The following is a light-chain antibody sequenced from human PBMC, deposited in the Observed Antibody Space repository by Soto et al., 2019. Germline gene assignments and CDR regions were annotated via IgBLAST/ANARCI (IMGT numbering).Light chain of an antibody. Sequence: VLTQSPDTLSLSPGDRATLSCRANQRASRQYLSWYQQRPGQPPRLLIYSVSMRADGVPDRFSGSGSGSEVTLTINSLEPEEFAVYYCQEFDSLQWTFGQGTK. V-gene: IGKV3-20*01. CDR2: SVS. CDR1: QRASRQY. CDR3: QEFDSLQWT. J-gene: IGKJ1*01.